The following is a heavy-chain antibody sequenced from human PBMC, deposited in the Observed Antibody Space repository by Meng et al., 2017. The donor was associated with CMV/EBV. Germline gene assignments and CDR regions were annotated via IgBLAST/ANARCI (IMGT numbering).Heavy chain of an antibody. D-gene: IGHD1-1*01. Sequence: QLQASVPGLVKPSQTLSLPCTVSGGSISSGSYYWSWIRQPAGKGLEWIGRIYTSGSTNYNPSLKSRVTISVDPSKNQFSLKLSSVTAADTAVYYCAREAFKVLFFHFDPWGQGTLVTVFS. J-gene: IGHJ5*02. CDR1: GGSISSGSYY. V-gene: IGHV4-61*02. CDR2: IYTSGST. CDR3: AREAFKVLFFHFDP.